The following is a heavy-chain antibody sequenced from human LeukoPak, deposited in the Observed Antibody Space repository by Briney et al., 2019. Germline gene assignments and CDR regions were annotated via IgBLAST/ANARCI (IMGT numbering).Heavy chain of an antibody. Sequence: PSETLSLTCTVSSGSISSSSSYYWGWIRQPPGKGLEWIGSIYYSGKTYYNPSLKSRVTISVDTSKNQFSLKLSSVTAADTAVYYCARHLKGYCSNGVCSDAFDIWGKGTMVTVSS. CDR2: IYYSGKT. CDR3: ARHLKGYCSNGVCSDAFDI. V-gene: IGHV4-39*01. D-gene: IGHD2-8*01. J-gene: IGHJ3*02. CDR1: SGSISSSSSYY.